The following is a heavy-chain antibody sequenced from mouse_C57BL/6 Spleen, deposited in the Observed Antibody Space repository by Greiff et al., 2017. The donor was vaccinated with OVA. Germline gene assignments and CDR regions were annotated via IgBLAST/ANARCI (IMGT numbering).Heavy chain of an antibody. Sequence: DVKLVESGGGLVKPGGSLKLSCAASGFTFSDYGMHWVRQAPEKGLEWVAYISSGSSTIYYADTVKGRFTISRDNAKNTLFLQMTSLRSEDTAMYYCARTATVVASYWYYDVWGTGTTVTVSS. V-gene: IGHV5-17*01. CDR1: GFTFSDYG. CDR3: ARTATVVASYWYYDV. J-gene: IGHJ1*03. CDR2: ISSGSSTI. D-gene: IGHD1-1*01.